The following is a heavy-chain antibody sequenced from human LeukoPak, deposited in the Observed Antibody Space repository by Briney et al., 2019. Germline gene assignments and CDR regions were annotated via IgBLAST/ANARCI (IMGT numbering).Heavy chain of an antibody. Sequence: PGASLRLSCAASGFTVSSSSMSWVRQAPGKGLEWVSVIYTDGSTYYSDSAKGRFTISRDSSKNTLYLQMNSLRAEDTAMYYCAKSQRDCNGGICYYNWFDPWGQGILVTVSS. CDR2: IYTDGST. J-gene: IGHJ5*02. CDR1: GFTVSSSS. CDR3: AKSQRDCNGGICYYNWFDP. D-gene: IGHD2-15*01. V-gene: IGHV3-53*01.